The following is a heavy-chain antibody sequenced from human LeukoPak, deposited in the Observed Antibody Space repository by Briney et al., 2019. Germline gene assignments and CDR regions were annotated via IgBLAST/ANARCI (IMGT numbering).Heavy chain of an antibody. Sequence: GGSLRLSCAVSGFIFSNYGMHWVRQAPGKGLEWVTFIRYDGTNKNYADSVKGRFTISRDNSKNMLYLQMNSLRAEDTAVYYCAKERTRVTGGWTWGQGTLVTVSS. V-gene: IGHV3-30*02. D-gene: IGHD2-21*02. CDR3: AKERTRVTGGWT. J-gene: IGHJ5*02. CDR2: IRYDGTNK. CDR1: GFIFSNYG.